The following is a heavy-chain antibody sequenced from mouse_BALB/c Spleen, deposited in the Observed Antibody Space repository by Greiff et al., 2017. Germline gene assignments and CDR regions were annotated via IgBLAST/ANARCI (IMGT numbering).Heavy chain of an antibody. CDR2: IWAGGST. CDR1: GFTLTSYG. Sequence: QVQLKESGPGLVAPSECLYISCTASGFTLTSYGVSWVRQPPGKGLEWLAVIWAGGSTNYNSALMSRLSISKDNTKSQVFLKMNSLQTADTAMYYCARDKVVRRYFDVWGAGTTVTVSS. V-gene: IGHV2-9*02. CDR3: ARDKVVRRYFDV. D-gene: IGHD1-3*01. J-gene: IGHJ1*01.